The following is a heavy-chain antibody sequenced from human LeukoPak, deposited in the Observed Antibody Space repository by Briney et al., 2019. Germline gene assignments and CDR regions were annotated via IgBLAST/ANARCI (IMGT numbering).Heavy chain of an antibody. CDR1: GGSFSGYY. CDR2: INHSGST. J-gene: IGHJ4*02. V-gene: IGHV4-34*01. Sequence: SETLSLTCAVYGGSFSGYYWSWIRQPPGKGLEWIGEINHSGSTNYNPSLKSRVTISVDTSKNQFSLKLSSVTAADTAVYYCARGQGSRYYDSSGYFWGRGTLVTVSS. D-gene: IGHD3-22*01. CDR3: ARGQGSRYYDSSGYF.